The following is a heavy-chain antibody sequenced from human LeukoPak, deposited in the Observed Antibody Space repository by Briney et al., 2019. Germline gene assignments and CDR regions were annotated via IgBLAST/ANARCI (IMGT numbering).Heavy chain of an antibody. CDR3: AREGRGADILTGYYYFDY. J-gene: IGHJ4*02. Sequence: ASVKVSCKASGYTFTSYDINWVRQATGQGLEWMGWMNPNSGNTGYAQKFQGRVTITRNTSISTAYMELSSLRSEDTAVYYCAREGRGADILTGYYYFDYWGRGTLVTVSS. D-gene: IGHD3-9*01. CDR2: MNPNSGNT. V-gene: IGHV1-8*03. CDR1: GYTFTSYD.